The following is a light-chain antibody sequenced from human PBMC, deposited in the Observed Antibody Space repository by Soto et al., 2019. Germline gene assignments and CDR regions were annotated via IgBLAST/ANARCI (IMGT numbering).Light chain of an antibody. J-gene: IGKJ5*01. Sequence: DIQMTQSPSSLSASVGARVTITCRASQSISSYLNWYKQNPGKAPKVLSYAASSLQSGVPSRFSGSGSGTDFTLTISSLKPEDFATYYCQQSYSTPITFGQGTRLEIK. CDR3: QQSYSTPIT. V-gene: IGKV1-39*01. CDR1: QSISSY. CDR2: AAS.